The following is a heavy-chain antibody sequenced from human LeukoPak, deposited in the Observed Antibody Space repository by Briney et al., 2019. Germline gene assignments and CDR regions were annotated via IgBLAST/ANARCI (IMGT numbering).Heavy chain of an antibody. CDR3: ARHLGLENPPVGYYDSSGPLGY. D-gene: IGHD3-22*01. J-gene: IGHJ4*02. Sequence: GGSLRLSCAASGFTFSSYSMNWVRQAPGKGLEWVSSISSSSSYIYHADSVKGRFTISRDNAKNSLYLQMNSLRAEDTAVYYCARHLGLENPPVGYYDSSGPLGYWGRGTLVTVSS. CDR1: GFTFSSYS. V-gene: IGHV3-21*01. CDR2: ISSSSSYI.